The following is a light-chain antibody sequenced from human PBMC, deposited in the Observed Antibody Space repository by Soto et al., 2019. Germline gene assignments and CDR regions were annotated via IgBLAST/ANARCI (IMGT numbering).Light chain of an antibody. J-gene: IGKJ2*01. V-gene: IGKV1-39*01. CDR1: RSISTY. Sequence: DIQMTQSPSSLSASTGDRVDITCRASRSISTYLNWYHQKPGKAPNLLIHAASSLQSGVPSRFSGSGSGTDFTLTSSSLQPEDSATYSCQQSYSAPYTWGQGTKLEI. CDR3: QQSYSAPYT. CDR2: AAS.